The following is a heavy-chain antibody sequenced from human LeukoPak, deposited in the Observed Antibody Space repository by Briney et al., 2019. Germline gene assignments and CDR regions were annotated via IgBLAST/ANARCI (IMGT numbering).Heavy chain of an antibody. V-gene: IGHV3-21*01. CDR3: AKRGYSSWYFDY. CDR1: GFTFSIYS. Sequence: GGSLRLSCAASGFTFSIYSMNWVRQAPGKGLEWVSSISSSSSYIYYADSVKGRFTISRDNAKNSLYLQMNSLRAEDTAVYYCAKRGYSSWYFDYWGQGTLVTVSS. J-gene: IGHJ4*02. D-gene: IGHD5-18*01. CDR2: ISSSSSYI.